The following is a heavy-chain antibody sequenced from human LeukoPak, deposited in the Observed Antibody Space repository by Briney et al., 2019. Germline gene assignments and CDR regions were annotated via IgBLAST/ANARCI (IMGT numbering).Heavy chain of an antibody. D-gene: IGHD6-6*01. Sequence: SETLSLTCAVYSGSFSGYYWSWIRQPPGKGLEWIGEINHSGSTNYNPSLKSRVTISVDTSKNQFSLKLSSVTAADTAVYYCARGLRTRAFPMYSSSSSGRRWFDPWGQGTLVTVSS. J-gene: IGHJ5*02. V-gene: IGHV4-34*01. CDR1: SGSFSGYY. CDR3: ARGLRTRAFPMYSSSSSGRRWFDP. CDR2: INHSGST.